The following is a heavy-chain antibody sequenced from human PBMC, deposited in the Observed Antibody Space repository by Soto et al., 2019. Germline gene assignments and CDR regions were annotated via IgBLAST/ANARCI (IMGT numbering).Heavy chain of an antibody. D-gene: IGHD6-13*01. Sequence: QVQLVQSGAEVKKPGSSVKVSCKASGGTFSSYAISWVRQAPGQGLEWMGGIIPIFGTANYAQKFHGRVTITADESTSTAYMELSSLRSEDTAVYYCARGEQQLVPPYYYGMDVWGQGTTVTVSS. J-gene: IGHJ6*02. CDR1: GGTFSSYA. V-gene: IGHV1-69*01. CDR3: ARGEQQLVPPYYYGMDV. CDR2: IIPIFGTA.